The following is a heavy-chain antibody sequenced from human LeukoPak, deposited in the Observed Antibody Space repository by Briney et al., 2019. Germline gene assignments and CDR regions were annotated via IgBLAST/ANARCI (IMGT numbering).Heavy chain of an antibody. J-gene: IGHJ5*02. CDR2: MNPNSGNT. V-gene: IGHV1-8*01. Sequence: ASVTVSCKASGYTFTSYDINWVRQATGQGLEWMGWMNPNSGNTGYAQKFQGRVTMTRNTSISTAYMELSSLRSEDTAVYYCARRGYCSSTSCYARRGDGNWFDPWGQGTLVTVSS. D-gene: IGHD2-2*01. CDR3: ARRGYCSSTSCYARRGDGNWFDP. CDR1: GYTFTSYD.